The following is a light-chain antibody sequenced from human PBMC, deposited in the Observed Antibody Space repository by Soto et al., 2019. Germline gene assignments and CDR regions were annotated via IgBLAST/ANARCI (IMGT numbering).Light chain of an antibody. V-gene: IGLV1-44*01. J-gene: IGLJ3*02. Sequence: QSVLTQPPSASGTPGQRVTISCSGSSSNIGSNYVNWYQQLPGTAPKLLIYSNNQRPSGVPDRFSGSKSGNSGSLAISGLQSEDEADYYCEAWDDSLNGFWVFGGGTKLTVL. CDR1: SSNIGSNY. CDR2: SNN. CDR3: EAWDDSLNGFWV.